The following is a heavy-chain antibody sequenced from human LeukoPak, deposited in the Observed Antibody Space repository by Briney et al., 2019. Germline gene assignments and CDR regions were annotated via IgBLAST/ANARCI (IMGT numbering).Heavy chain of an antibody. CDR2: IIPIFGTA. D-gene: IGHD3-22*01. CDR3: ARTNYYDSSGYQGAGTYYYGMDV. J-gene: IGHJ6*02. CDR1: GYTFTGYY. Sequence: ASVKVSCKASGYTFTGYYIHWMRQAPGQGLEWMGRIIPIFGTANYAQRFQGRVTITADKFTSTAYMEVSSLRSEDTAVYYCARTNYYDSSGYQGAGTYYYGMDVWGQGTTVTVSS. V-gene: IGHV1-69*06.